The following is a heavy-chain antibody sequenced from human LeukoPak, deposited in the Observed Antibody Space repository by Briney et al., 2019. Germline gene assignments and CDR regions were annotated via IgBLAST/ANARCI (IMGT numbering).Heavy chain of an antibody. CDR3: ARANYDYVWGSYRSYYFDY. CDR2: INSDGSNT. V-gene: IGHV3-74*01. CDR1: GFTFSSYW. J-gene: IGHJ4*02. Sequence: GGSLRLSCAASGFTFSSYWMHWVRQAPGKGLVWVSRINSDGSNTSYADSVKGRFTISRDNAKNTLYLQMNSLRAEDTAVYYCARANYDYVWGSYRSYYFDYWGQGTLVTVSS. D-gene: IGHD3-16*02.